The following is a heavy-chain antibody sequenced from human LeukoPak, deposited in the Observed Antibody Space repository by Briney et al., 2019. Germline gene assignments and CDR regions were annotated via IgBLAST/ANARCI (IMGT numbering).Heavy chain of an antibody. D-gene: IGHD2-2*01. J-gene: IGHJ4*02. CDR1: GYTFTSYG. CDR2: ISAYNGNT. CDR3: ARGVFDIVVVPAASPFDY. Sequence: GASVKVSCKASGYTFTSYGISWVRQAPGQGLEWMGWISAYNGNTNYAQKPQGRVTMTTDTSTSTAYMELRSLRSDDTAVYYCARGVFDIVVVPAASPFDYWGQGTLVTVSS. V-gene: IGHV1-18*01.